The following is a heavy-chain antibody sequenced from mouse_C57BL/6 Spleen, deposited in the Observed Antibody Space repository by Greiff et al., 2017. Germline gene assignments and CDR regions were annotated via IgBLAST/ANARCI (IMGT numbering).Heavy chain of an antibody. V-gene: IGHV1-22*01. D-gene: IGHD2-5*01. Sequence: VPLKQSGPELVKPGASVKMSCKASGYTFTDYNMHWVKQSHGKSLEWIGYINPNNGGTSYNQKFKGKATLTVNTSSSTAYMELRSLTSEDSAVYYCAGYSIYLGNYYAMDYWGQGTSVTVSS. CDR3: AGYSIYLGNYYAMDY. CDR1: GYTFTDYN. J-gene: IGHJ4*01. CDR2: INPNNGGT.